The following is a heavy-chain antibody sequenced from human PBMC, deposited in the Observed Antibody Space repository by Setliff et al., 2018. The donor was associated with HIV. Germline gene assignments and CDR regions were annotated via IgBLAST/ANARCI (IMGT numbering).Heavy chain of an antibody. CDR2: IHYTGST. CDR3: ARGGPNWFDP. D-gene: IGHD3-16*01. Sequence: PSETLSLTCTVSGASISGYYWSWIRQPPGKELQWIGYIHYTGSTNYNPSLQSRITVSLDMSKSQFSLKLSSVTAADTAFYYCARGGPNWFDPWGPGTLVTSPQ. J-gene: IGHJ5*02. CDR1: GASISGYY. V-gene: IGHV4-59*13.